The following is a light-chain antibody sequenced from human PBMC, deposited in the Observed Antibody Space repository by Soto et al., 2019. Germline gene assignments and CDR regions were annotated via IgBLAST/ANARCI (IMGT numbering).Light chain of an antibody. V-gene: IGKV1-39*01. CDR2: AAS. Sequence: DIQMTQSPSTLSASVGDRVTITCRASQSISSWLAWYQQKPGKAPKLLIYAASTLQTGVPSRFSGSASGTDFTLTISSLQPEDFATYYCQQSYNSPRTFGPGTKVEIK. J-gene: IGKJ4*01. CDR3: QQSYNSPRT. CDR1: QSISSW.